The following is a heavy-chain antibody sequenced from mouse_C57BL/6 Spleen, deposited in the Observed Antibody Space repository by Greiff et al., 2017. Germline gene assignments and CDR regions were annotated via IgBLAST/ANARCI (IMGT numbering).Heavy chain of an antibody. V-gene: IGHV1-64*01. D-gene: IGHD1-1*01. J-gene: IGHJ1*03. CDR1: GYTFTSYW. Sequence: VQLQQPGAELVKPGASVKLSCKASGYTFTSYWMHWVKQRPGQGLEWIGMIHPNSGSTNYNAKFKSKATLTVDKSSSTAYMQLSSLTSEDSAVYYWARLNYYGSSYGYFDVWGTGTTVTVSS. CDR3: ARLNYYGSSYGYFDV. CDR2: IHPNSGST.